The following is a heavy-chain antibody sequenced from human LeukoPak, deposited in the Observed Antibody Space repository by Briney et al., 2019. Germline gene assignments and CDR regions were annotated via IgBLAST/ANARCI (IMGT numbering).Heavy chain of an antibody. V-gene: IGHV1-24*01. CDR3: ATGGGYDILTGFVY. CDR2: FDPEDGET. CDR1: GYPLTELS. J-gene: IGHJ4*02. D-gene: IGHD3-9*01. Sequence: GASVKVSCKVSGYPLTELSMHWVRQAPGKGLEWMGGFDPEDGETIYAQKFQGRVTMTEDTSTDTAYMELSSLRSEDTAVYYCATGGGYDILTGFVYWGQGTLVTVSS.